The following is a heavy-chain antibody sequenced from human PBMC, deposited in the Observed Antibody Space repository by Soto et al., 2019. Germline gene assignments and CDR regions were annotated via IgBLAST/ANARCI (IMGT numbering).Heavy chain of an antibody. D-gene: IGHD3-22*01. CDR1: GFTVNNYQ. J-gene: IGHJ6*02. CDR3: ARDPSTTGYYGLDV. V-gene: IGHV3-53*01. Sequence: EVQLVEFGGGLIQPGGSLRLSCAASGFTVNNYQMNWVRQAPGKGLEWVSVIYSGGVTYYADSVKGRFTVTRDNSRNTIYLQMNSLRAEDTAMYYCARDPSTTGYYGLDVWGQGTTVIVSS. CDR2: IYSGGVT.